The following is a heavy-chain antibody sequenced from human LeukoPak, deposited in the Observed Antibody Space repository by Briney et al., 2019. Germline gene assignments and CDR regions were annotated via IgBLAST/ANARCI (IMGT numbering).Heavy chain of an antibody. Sequence: PGGSLRLSCAASGFTVSSNYMSWVRQAPGKGLEWVSVIYSGGSTYYADSVKGRFTVPRDNSKNTLYLQMNSLRAEDTAVYYCARDLGAALDYWGQGTLVTVSS. D-gene: IGHD6-13*01. CDR1: GFTVSSNY. V-gene: IGHV3-53*01. CDR2: IYSGGST. J-gene: IGHJ4*02. CDR3: ARDLGAALDY.